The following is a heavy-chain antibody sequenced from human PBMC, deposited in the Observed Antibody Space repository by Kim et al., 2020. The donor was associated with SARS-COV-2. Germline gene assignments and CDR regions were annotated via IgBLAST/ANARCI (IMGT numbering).Heavy chain of an antibody. V-gene: IGHV3-74*01. Sequence: GGTLRLSCAASGFSFSEWWMDWVRQAPGKGPEWVARIDNDGTTTPYADSVKGRLPISRDNSKNTLYLQMTGLRAADTGVDYCTRGPFWGQGTLGTVSS. CDR3: TRGPF. CDR2: IDNDGTTT. J-gene: IGHJ1*01. CDR1: GFSFSEWW.